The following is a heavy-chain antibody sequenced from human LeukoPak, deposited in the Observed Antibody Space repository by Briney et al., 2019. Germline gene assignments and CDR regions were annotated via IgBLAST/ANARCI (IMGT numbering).Heavy chain of an antibody. Sequence: GGSLRLSCAASGFTYSSYGMNWVRQAPGKGLEWVADISYEGSNKNYADSVKGRFTISRDNSKSTLYLQMNSLRTEDTAVYYCARVRRPSYYYDSSGYYRRGFDYWGQGTLVTVSS. J-gene: IGHJ4*02. CDR2: ISYEGSNK. CDR1: GFTYSSYG. CDR3: ARVRRPSYYYDSSGYYRRGFDY. D-gene: IGHD3-22*01. V-gene: IGHV3-30*03.